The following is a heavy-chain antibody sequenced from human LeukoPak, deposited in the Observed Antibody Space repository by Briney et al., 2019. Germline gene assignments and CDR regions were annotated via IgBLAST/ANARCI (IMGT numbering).Heavy chain of an antibody. J-gene: IGHJ4*02. CDR1: GGSISSSSYY. V-gene: IGHV4-39*07. CDR2: IYYSGST. D-gene: IGHD3-22*01. Sequence: PSETLSLTCTVSGGSISSSSYYWGWIRQPPGKGLEWIGSIYYSGSTYYNPSLKSRVTISIDTSQNQFSLKLGSVTAADTAVYFCARDRTDSIGYPDSWGPGTLVTVSS. CDR3: ARDRTDSIGYPDS.